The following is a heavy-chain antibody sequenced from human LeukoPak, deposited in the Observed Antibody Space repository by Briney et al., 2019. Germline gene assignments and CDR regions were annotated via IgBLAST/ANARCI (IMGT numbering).Heavy chain of an antibody. D-gene: IGHD3-10*01. V-gene: IGHV1-2*02. CDR3: ARDRPNYYGSGGYYLFDY. CDR1: GYTFTGYY. Sequence: ASVKVSCKASGYTFTGYYMHWVRQAPGQGLEWMGWINPNSGGTNYAQKLQGRVTMTTDTSTSTAYMELRSLRSDDTAVYYCARDRPNYYGSGGYYLFDYWGQGTLVTVSS. CDR2: INPNSGGT. J-gene: IGHJ4*02.